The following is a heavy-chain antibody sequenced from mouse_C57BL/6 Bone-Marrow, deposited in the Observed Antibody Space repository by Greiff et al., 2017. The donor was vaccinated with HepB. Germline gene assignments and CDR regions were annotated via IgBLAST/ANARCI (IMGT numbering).Heavy chain of an antibody. Sequence: QVQLKESGPELVKPGASVKISCKASGYAFSSSWMNWVKQRPGKGLEWIGRIYPGDGDTNYNGKFKGKATLTADKSSSTAYMQLCSLTSEDSAVYFCARWFITTVVAPGDYWGQGTTLTVSS. V-gene: IGHV1-82*01. CDR1: GYAFSSSW. CDR2: IYPGDGDT. D-gene: IGHD1-1*01. J-gene: IGHJ2*01. CDR3: ARWFITTVVAPGDY.